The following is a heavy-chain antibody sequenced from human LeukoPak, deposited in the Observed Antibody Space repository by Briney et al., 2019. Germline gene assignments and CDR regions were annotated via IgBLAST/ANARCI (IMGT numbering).Heavy chain of an antibody. D-gene: IGHD3-3*01. CDR3: AAGVALDY. CDR1: GLNFSVYY. CDR2: ISKSGATV. Sequence: GGSLRLSCAASGLNFSVYYMTWIRQAPGNGLEWLSHISKSGATVYYADSVKGRFTISRDSAKNSLYLHMNSLRAEDTAVYYCAAGVALDYWGQGALVTVSS. J-gene: IGHJ4*02. V-gene: IGHV3-11*01.